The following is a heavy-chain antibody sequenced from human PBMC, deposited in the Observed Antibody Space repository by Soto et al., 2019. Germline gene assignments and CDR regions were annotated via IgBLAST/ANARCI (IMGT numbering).Heavy chain of an antibody. J-gene: IGHJ6*02. CDR3: ARGIGFGELSPYYYGMDV. CDR2: IIPIFGTA. V-gene: IGHV1-69*12. D-gene: IGHD3-10*01. Sequence: QVQLVQSGAEVKKPGSSVKVSCKASGGTFSSYAISWVRQAPGQGLEWMGGIIPIFGTANYAQKFQGRVTITADESTSTGYMELSSLRSEDTAVYYCARGIGFGELSPYYYGMDVWGQGTTVTVSS. CDR1: GGTFSSYA.